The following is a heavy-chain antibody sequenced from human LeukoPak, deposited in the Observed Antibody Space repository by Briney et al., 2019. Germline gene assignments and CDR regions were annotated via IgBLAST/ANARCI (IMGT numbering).Heavy chain of an antibody. CDR3: AKGYTRLYYFDY. CDR1: GFTFSSYG. V-gene: IGHV3-30*18. D-gene: IGHD1-1*01. Sequence: GGSLRLSCAASGFTFSSYGMHWVRQAPGKGLEWVAVISYDGSNKYYADSVKGRFTISRDNSKNTLYLQMNSLRAEDTAVYYCAKGYTRLYYFDYWGQGTLVTVSS. J-gene: IGHJ4*02. CDR2: ISYDGSNK.